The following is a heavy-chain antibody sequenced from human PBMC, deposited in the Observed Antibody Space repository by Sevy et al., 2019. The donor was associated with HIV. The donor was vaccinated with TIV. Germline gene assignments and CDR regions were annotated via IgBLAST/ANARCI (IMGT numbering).Heavy chain of an antibody. D-gene: IGHD3-22*01. V-gene: IGHV3-30*18. J-gene: IGHJ1*01. CDR3: AKAMTYYYDSSGYYSEYFQH. CDR1: GFTFSSYG. Sequence: GGSLRLSCAASGFTFSSYGMHWVRQAPGKGLEWVAVISYDGSNKYYADPLKDRFTISRDNSKNTLYLQMDSLRAEDTAGYCCAKAMTYYYDSSGYYSEYFQHWGQGTLGTGSS. CDR2: ISYDGSNK.